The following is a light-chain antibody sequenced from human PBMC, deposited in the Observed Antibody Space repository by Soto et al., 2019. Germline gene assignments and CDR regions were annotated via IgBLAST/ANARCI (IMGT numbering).Light chain of an antibody. CDR1: SSDLDCYNY. CDR2: EVS. CDR3: SSCAGSTNWV. V-gene: IGLV2-8*01. Sequence: QSALTQPPSASGSPGQSVTISCTGISSDLDCYNYVSWYQQQPGKAPKLIIYEVSKRPSGVPDRFSGSKSGNAASLTVSGLQAEDEADYYCSSCAGSTNWVFGGGTKLTVL. J-gene: IGLJ3*02.